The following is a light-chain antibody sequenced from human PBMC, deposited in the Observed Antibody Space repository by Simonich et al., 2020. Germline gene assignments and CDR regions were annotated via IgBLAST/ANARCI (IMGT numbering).Light chain of an antibody. J-gene: IGLJ2*01. V-gene: IGLV2-14*01. CDR2: DVS. CDR3: SSYAGSNNVV. CDR1: SSDVGGYNY. Sequence: QSALTQPASVSGSPGQSITISCTGTSSDVGGYNYVSWYQQHPGKAPNLMISDVSKRPAGVSNRFSSSKSGNTASLTVAGLQAEDEAYYYCSSYAGSNNVVFGGGTKLTVL.